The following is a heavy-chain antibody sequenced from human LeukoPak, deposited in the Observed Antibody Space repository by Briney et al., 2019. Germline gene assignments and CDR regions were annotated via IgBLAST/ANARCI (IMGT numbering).Heavy chain of an antibody. J-gene: IGHJ4*02. D-gene: IGHD7-27*01. CDR1: GFTVSSYY. CDR3: ARGLSGDPYYFDY. CDR2: IYSGGST. Sequence: GGSLRLSCAASGFTVSSYYMSWVRQAPGKGLEWVSVIYSGGSTYYADSVRGRFTISRDNSKNTVYLQMNSLRAEDTAVYYCARGLSGDPYYFDYWGQGTLVTVSS. V-gene: IGHV3-66*02.